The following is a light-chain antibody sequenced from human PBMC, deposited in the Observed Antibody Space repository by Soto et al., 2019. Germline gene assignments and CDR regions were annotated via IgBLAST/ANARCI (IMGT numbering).Light chain of an antibody. CDR2: EVN. V-gene: IGLV2-14*01. Sequence: QSALTQPASLSASPGQSVTISCTGAASDFINYNYVSWYQHHPDKAPQLMIFEVNNRPSGVSSRFSGSKSGNTASLTISGLQPEDEASYYCSSYTVSTDVVFGGGTKLTVL. J-gene: IGLJ2*01. CDR1: ASDFINYNY. CDR3: SSYTVSTDVV.